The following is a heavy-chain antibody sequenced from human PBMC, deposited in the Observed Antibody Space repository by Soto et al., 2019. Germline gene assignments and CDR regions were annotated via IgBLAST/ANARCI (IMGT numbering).Heavy chain of an antibody. J-gene: IGHJ4*02. CDR1: GFTFSSYA. CDR2: ISGSGGST. CDR3: AKSPGYVCSGYLGY. Sequence: EVQLLESGGGLVQPGGSLRLSCAASGFTFSSYAMSWVRQAPGKGLEWVSAISGSGGSTYYADSVKGRFTISRDNSKKTLDLQMNSLRAEDTAVYYCAKSPGYVCSGYLGYWGQGTLVTVSS. D-gene: IGHD6-25*01. V-gene: IGHV3-23*01.